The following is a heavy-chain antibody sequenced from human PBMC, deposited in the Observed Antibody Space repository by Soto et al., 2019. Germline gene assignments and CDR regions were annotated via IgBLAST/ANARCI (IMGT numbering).Heavy chain of an antibody. D-gene: IGHD4-17*01. CDR1: GGTISSGGYS. CDR2: IYHSGST. V-gene: IGHV4-30-2*01. Sequence: SETLSLTYDVSGGTISSGGYSWSWIRQPPGKGLEWIGYIYHSGSTYYNPSLKSRVTISVDRSKNQFSLKQSSVTAADTAVYYCARASTTVTTLDYWAQGTLVTVS. CDR3: ARASTTVTTLDY. J-gene: IGHJ4*02.